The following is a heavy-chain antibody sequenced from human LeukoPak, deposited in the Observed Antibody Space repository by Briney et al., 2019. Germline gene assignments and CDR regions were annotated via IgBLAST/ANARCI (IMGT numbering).Heavy chain of an antibody. CDR2: IYYSGST. J-gene: IGHJ4*02. D-gene: IGHD4-17*01. Sequence: SETLSLTCTVSGGSISGSSYCWGWIRQPPGKGLEWIGYIYYSGSTYYNPSLKSRVTISVDTSKNQFSLKLSSVTAADTAVYYCARGAVTTDIDYWGQGTLVTVSS. CDR3: ARGAVTTDIDY. CDR1: GGSISGSSYC. V-gene: IGHV4-31*03.